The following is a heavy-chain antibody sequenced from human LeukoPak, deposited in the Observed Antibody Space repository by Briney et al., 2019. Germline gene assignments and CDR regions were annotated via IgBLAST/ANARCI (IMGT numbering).Heavy chain of an antibody. D-gene: IGHD3-3*01. J-gene: IGHJ6*02. Sequence: GGSLRLSCAASGFTFSNAWMNWVRQAPGKGLEWVGRIKSKTDGGTTDYAAPVKGRFTISRDDSKNTLYLQMNSLRAEDTAVYYCARDSPWSEDGLDVWGPGTTVTVSS. CDR1: GFTFSNAW. CDR2: IKSKTDGGTT. V-gene: IGHV3-15*07. CDR3: ARDSPWSEDGLDV.